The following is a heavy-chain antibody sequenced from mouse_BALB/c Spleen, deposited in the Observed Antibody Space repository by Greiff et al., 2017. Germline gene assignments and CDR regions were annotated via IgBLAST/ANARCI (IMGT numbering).Heavy chain of an antibody. V-gene: IGHV6-6*02. CDR3: TSQVLFAY. J-gene: IGHJ3*01. D-gene: IGHD2-14*01. CDR1: GFTFSNYW. Sequence: EVKLMESGGGLVQPGGSMKLSCVASGFTFSNYWMNWVRQSPEKGLEWVAEIRLKSNNYATHYAESVKGRFTISRDDSKSSVYLQMNNLRAEDTGIYYCTSQVLFAYWGQGTLVTVSA. CDR2: IRLKSNNYAT.